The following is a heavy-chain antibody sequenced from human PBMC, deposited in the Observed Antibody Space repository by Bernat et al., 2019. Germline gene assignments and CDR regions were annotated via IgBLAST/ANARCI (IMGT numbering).Heavy chain of an antibody. CDR3: ARERADVVVVVAASNWFDP. CDR1: GDSVSSNSAA. Sequence: VQLQQSGPGLVKPSQTLSLTCAISGDSVSSNSAAWNWIRQSPSRGLEWLGRTYYRSKWYNDYAVSVKSRITINPDTSKNQFSLQLNSVTPEDTAVYYCARERADVVVVVAASNWFDPWGQGTLVTVSS. V-gene: IGHV6-1*01. D-gene: IGHD2-15*01. J-gene: IGHJ5*02. CDR2: TYYRSKWYN.